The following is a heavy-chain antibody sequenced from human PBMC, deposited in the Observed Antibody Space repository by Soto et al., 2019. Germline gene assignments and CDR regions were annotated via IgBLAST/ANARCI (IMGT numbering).Heavy chain of an antibody. CDR3: ARGSKNYDFWSGYYMQPTSGTYEDYFDY. J-gene: IGHJ4*02. V-gene: IGHV1-18*01. CDR1: GYTFTSYG. D-gene: IGHD3-3*01. Sequence: QVQLVQSGAEVKKPGASVKVSCKASGYTFTSYGISWVRQAPGQGLECMGWISAYNGNTNYAQKLQGRVTMNTDTSTSTAYMERRSLRSDDTAVYYCARGSKNYDFWSGYYMQPTSGTYEDYFDYWGQGTLVTGSS. CDR2: ISAYNGNT.